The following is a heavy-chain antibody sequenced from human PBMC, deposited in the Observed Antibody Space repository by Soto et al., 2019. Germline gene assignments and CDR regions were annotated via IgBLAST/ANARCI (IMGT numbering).Heavy chain of an antibody. V-gene: IGHV1-46*01. CDR1: GYTFSTYF. J-gene: IGHJ6*02. Sequence: ASVKVSCKASGYTFSTYFVHWVRQAPGQGLEWMGIINPSAGNTSYAQKFQGRVTMTRDTSTSTVYMDLTTLTSEDKAVYYCASDYYDGTGSSSHYFYGTDVWGQGTSVTVSS. CDR2: INPSAGNT. D-gene: IGHD3-22*01. CDR3: ASDYYDGTGSSSHYFYGTDV.